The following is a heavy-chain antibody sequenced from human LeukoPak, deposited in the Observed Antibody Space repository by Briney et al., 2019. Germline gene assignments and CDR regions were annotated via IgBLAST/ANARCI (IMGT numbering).Heavy chain of an antibody. V-gene: IGHV4-59*01. CDR1: GGSISSYY. J-gene: IGHJ4*02. CDR2: IYYSGST. CDR3: ARDQCSSTSCYPDY. D-gene: IGHD2-2*01. Sequence: SETLSLTCTVSGGSISSYYWSWIRHPPGRGLEWIGYIYYSGSTNYNPSLKSRVTISVDTSKNQFSLKLSSVTAADTAVYYCARDQCSSTSCYPDYWGQGTLVTVSS.